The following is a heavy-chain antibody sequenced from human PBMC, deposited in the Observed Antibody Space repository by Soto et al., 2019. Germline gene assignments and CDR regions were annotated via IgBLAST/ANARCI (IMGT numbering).Heavy chain of an antibody. V-gene: IGHV2-5*02. CDR3: ARFYYSNYVGWFDP. CDR1: GFSLSTSGVG. J-gene: IGHJ5*02. Sequence: QITLKESGPPLVKPTQTLTLTCTFSGFSLSTSGVGVGWIRQPPGKALEWLALIYWDDDKRYSPSLKSRLTITKDTSKHQVVLTMTNMDPVDTATYYCARFYYSNYVGWFDPWGQGTLVTVSS. CDR2: IYWDDDK. D-gene: IGHD4-4*01.